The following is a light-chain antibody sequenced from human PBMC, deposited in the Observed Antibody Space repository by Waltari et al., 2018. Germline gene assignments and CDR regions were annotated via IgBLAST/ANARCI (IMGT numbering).Light chain of an antibody. CDR1: QSVSSSY. V-gene: IGKV3-20*01. Sequence: RASQSVSSSYLACYQQKPGQAPRLLIYGASSRATGIPDRFSGSGSGTDFTLTISRLEPEDFAVYYCQQYGSSPRTFSQGTKVEIK. J-gene: IGKJ1*01. CDR3: QQYGSSPRT. CDR2: GAS.